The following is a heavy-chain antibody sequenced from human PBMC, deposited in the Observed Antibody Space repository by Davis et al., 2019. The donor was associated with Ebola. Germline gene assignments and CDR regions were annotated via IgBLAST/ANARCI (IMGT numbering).Heavy chain of an antibody. Sequence: GESLKISCAASGFSFSSYAMTWVRQAPGKGLEWVSAISGSGGSTFYTDSVKGRFTISRDNSKNTLYLQMNSLRAEDTAVYYCAKEGSGYSYGYFDYWGQGTLVTVSS. CDR3: AKEGSGYSYGYFDY. J-gene: IGHJ4*02. CDR1: GFSFSSYA. D-gene: IGHD5-18*01. CDR2: ISGSGGST. V-gene: IGHV3-23*01.